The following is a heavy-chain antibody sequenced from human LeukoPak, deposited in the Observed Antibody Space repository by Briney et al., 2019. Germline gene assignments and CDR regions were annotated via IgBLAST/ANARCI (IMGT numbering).Heavy chain of an antibody. V-gene: IGHV3-21*01. J-gene: IGHJ6*03. CDR1: GFTFSSYS. Sequence: GGSLRLSCAASGFTFSSYSMNWVRQAPGKGLEWVSSISSSSSYIYYADSVKGRFTISRDNAKNSLYLQMNSLRAEDTAVYYCARDLGDYGDYYYYYYMDVWGKGTTVTISS. CDR2: ISSSSSYI. D-gene: IGHD4-17*01. CDR3: ARDLGDYGDYYYYYYMDV.